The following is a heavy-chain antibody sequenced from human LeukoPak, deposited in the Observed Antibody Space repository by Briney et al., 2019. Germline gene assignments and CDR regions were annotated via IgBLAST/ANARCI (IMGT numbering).Heavy chain of an antibody. J-gene: IGHJ4*02. Sequence: GASLQISCKGSGSNFNTYWVAWVRQLPGKGLEWMGIIRPMNSDVRYSPSFQGQVTISADRSIDTAYLQWSSLTASDTAMYYCASRPFETTVVPWDFYWGQGTQVTVSS. CDR2: IRPMNSDV. D-gene: IGHD4-23*01. CDR3: ASRPFETTVVPWDFY. CDR1: GSNFNTYW. V-gene: IGHV5-51*01.